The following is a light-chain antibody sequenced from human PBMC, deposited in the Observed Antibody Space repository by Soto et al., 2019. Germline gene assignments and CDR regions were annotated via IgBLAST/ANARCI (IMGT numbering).Light chain of an antibody. V-gene: IGKV1-9*01. J-gene: IGKJ4*01. CDR2: SAS. Sequence: DIQLTQSPSFLSAFVGDTVTITCRASQAMSTYLAWYQQKPGKVPKLLIRSASTLQSGVPPRFSGGGSGTELTLTICTLQPDDSGIYYCQQLNGYQLAFGGGTNVEIK. CDR1: QAMSTY. CDR3: QQLNGYQLA.